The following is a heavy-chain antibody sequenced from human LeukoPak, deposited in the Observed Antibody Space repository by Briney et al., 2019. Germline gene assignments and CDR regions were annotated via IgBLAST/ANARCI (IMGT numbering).Heavy chain of an antibody. Sequence: PSETLSLTCTVSGYSISSGYYWGWIRQPPGKGLEWIGSIYHSGSTYYNPSLKSRVTISVDTSKNQFSLKLSSVTAADTAVYYCARADGITFGGVIVDFDYWGQGTLVTVSS. CDR1: GYSISSGYY. V-gene: IGHV4-38-2*02. D-gene: IGHD3-16*02. J-gene: IGHJ4*02. CDR3: ARADGITFGGVIVDFDY. CDR2: IYHSGST.